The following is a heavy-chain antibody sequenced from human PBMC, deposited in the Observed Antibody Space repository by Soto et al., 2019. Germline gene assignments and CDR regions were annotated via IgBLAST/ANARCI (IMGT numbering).Heavy chain of an antibody. CDR1: GFSFSTYP. D-gene: IGHD4-17*01. Sequence: GGSLRLSCAASGFSFSTYPMTWVRQAPGKRLEGVSSISGSGGDTYYIDSVKGRFTISRDNSKNTVYLQMNSLRAEDTAVYYCAKILSTVTTYYYGMDVWGQGTTVTVSS. J-gene: IGHJ6*02. CDR2: ISGSGGDT. V-gene: IGHV3-23*01. CDR3: AKILSTVTTYYYGMDV.